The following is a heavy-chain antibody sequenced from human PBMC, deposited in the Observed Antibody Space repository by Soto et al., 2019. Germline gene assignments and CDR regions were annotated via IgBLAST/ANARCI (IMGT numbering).Heavy chain of an antibody. CDR2: ISSSGSTI. J-gene: IGHJ5*02. CDR3: ARGGAYNWNDWLDP. D-gene: IGHD1-20*01. Sequence: PGGSLRLSCAASGFTFSSYEMNWVRQAPGKGLEWVSYISSSGSTIYYADSVKGRFTISRDNAKNSLYLQMNSLRAEDTAVYYCARGGAYNWNDWLDPWGQGTLVTVYS. V-gene: IGHV3-48*03. CDR1: GFTFSSYE.